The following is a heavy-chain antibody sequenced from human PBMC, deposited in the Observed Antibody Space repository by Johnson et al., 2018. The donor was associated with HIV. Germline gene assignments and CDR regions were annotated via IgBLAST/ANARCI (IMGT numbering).Heavy chain of an antibody. CDR1: GFTFDDYA. D-gene: IGHD6-13*01. Sequence: VQLVESWGVLVQPGRSLRLSCAASGFTFDDYAMHWVRQAPGKGLEWVSGISWNSGSIGYADSVKGRFTISRDNAKNSLYLQMNSLRAEDTALYYCAKNPGIAGGAFDIWGQGTMVSVSS. V-gene: IGHV3-9*01. CDR3: AKNPGIAGGAFDI. J-gene: IGHJ3*02. CDR2: ISWNSGSI.